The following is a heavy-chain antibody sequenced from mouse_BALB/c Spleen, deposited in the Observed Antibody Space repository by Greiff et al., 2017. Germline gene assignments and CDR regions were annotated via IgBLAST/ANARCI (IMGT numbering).Heavy chain of an antibody. Sequence: EVQLQQSGPELVKPGASVKISCKASGYSFTGYYMHWVKQSHVKSLEWIGRINPYNGATSYNQNFKDKASLTVDKSSSTAYMELHSLTSEDSAVYYCARGGIYDGDFDVWGAGTTVTVSS. J-gene: IGHJ1*01. V-gene: IGHV1-31*01. D-gene: IGHD2-12*01. CDR2: INPYNGAT. CDR1: GYSFTGYY. CDR3: ARGGIYDGDFDV.